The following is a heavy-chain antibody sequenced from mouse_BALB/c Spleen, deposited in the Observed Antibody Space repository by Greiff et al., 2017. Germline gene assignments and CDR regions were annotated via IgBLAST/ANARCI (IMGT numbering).Heavy chain of an antibody. CDR2: ISDGGSYT. CDR1: GFTFSDYY. D-gene: IGHD2-1*01. CDR3: ARDRGSYYGLFYAMDY. Sequence: EVHLVESGGGLVKPGGSLKLSCAASGFTFSDYYMYWVRQTPEKRLEWVATISDGGSYTYYPDSVKGRFTISRDNAKNNLYLQMSSLKSEDTAMYYCARDRGSYYGLFYAMDYWGQGTSVTVSS. J-gene: IGHJ4*01. V-gene: IGHV5-4*02.